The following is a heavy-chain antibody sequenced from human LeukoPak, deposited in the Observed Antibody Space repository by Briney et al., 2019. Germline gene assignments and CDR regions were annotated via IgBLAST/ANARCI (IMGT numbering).Heavy chain of an antibody. J-gene: IGHJ4*02. D-gene: IGHD3-10*01. Sequence: GGSLRLSCAASGFTFSNYWMHWVRQAPGEGLVWVSRIKSDGSSTSYADSVKGRFTISRDNAKNTLYLRMNSLRAEDTAVYYCASHMVRGVGWGQGTLVTVSS. CDR2: IKSDGSST. CDR1: GFTFSNYW. V-gene: IGHV3-74*01. CDR3: ASHMVRGVG.